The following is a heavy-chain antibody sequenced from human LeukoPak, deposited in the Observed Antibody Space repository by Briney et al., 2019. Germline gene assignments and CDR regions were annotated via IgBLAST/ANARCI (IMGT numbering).Heavy chain of an antibody. CDR3: AKCGSGSNFDY. CDR2: LNQDGSER. Sequence: GGSLRLSCAASGFTFSSYWMSWVRQTPGRGLERVAHLNQDGSERYYVDSVKGRFTISRENAKNSVYLQMNSLRAEGTAVYYCAKCGSGSNFDYWGRGILVTVSS. J-gene: IGHJ4*02. V-gene: IGHV3-7*02. D-gene: IGHD3-10*01. CDR1: GFTFSSYW.